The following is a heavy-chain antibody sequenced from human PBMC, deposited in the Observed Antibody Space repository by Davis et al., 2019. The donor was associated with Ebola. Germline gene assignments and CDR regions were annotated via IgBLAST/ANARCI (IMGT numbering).Heavy chain of an antibody. D-gene: IGHD1-1*01. J-gene: IGHJ6*02. CDR2: IYYSGST. V-gene: IGHV4-39*01. CDR1: GGSTSSSSYY. Sequence: SETLSLTCTVSGGSTSSSSYYWGWIRQPPGKGLEWIGSIYYSGSTYYNPSLKSRVTISVDTSKNQFSLKLSSVTAADTAVYYCARGGTLYGMDVWGQGTTVTVSS. CDR3: ARGGTLYGMDV.